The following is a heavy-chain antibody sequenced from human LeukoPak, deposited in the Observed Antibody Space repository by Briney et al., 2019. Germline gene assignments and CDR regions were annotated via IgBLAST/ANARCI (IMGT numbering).Heavy chain of an antibody. J-gene: IGHJ3*01. CDR3: ARPNITSYYDSRGYDAFDV. CDR1: GSRFNAYW. D-gene: IGHD3-22*01. Sequence: GESLQISCQGSGSRFNAYWIAWVRQLPGKGLEWMGIICPDDSDTRYSPSFQGQVTISADKSVRTAYLQWSSLKASDTAMYYCARPNITSYYDSRGYDAFDVWGQGTMVTVSS. V-gene: IGHV5-51*01. CDR2: ICPDDSDT.